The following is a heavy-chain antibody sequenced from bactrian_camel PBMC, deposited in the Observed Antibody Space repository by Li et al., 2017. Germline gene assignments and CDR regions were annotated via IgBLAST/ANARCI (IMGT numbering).Heavy chain of an antibody. CDR1: GYSRLTSC. D-gene: IGHD3*01. J-gene: IGHJ4*01. V-gene: IGHV3S55*01. CDR2: IGSGGST. CDR3: AARSRAPGTWFRLREKDYGY. Sequence: HVQLVESGGASVQAGGSLTLSCAASGYSRLTSCMGWFRQAPGKEREGVAVIGSGGSTSYADSVKGRFTISGDNAKNTLYLQMNSLIPEDTAMYYCAARSRAPGTWFRLREKDYGYWGQGTQVTVS.